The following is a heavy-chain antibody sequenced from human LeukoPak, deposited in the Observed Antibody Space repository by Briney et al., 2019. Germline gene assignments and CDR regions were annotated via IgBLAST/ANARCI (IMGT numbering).Heavy chain of an antibody. V-gene: IGHV4-39*01. Sequence: SETLSLTCTVSGGSISSSSYYWGWIRQPPGKGLEWIGSIYYSGSTYYNPSLKSRVTISVDTSKNQFSLKLSSVTAADTALYYCARHERDGYNHGGADYWGQGTLVTVSS. CDR1: GGSISSSSYY. CDR3: ARHERDGYNHGGADY. J-gene: IGHJ4*02. D-gene: IGHD5-24*01. CDR2: IYYSGST.